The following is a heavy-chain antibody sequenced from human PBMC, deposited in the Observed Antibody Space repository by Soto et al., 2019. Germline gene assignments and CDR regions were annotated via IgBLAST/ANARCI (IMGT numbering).Heavy chain of an antibody. Sequence: LRLSCAASGFTFSSYEMNWVRQAPGKGLEWVSYISSSGSTIYYADSVKGRFTISRDNAKNSLYLQMNSLRAEDTAVYYCARPTKYYDFWSGFSLAFDYWGQGTLVTVSS. J-gene: IGHJ4*02. V-gene: IGHV3-48*03. CDR3: ARPTKYYDFWSGFSLAFDY. D-gene: IGHD3-3*01. CDR2: ISSSGSTI. CDR1: GFTFSSYE.